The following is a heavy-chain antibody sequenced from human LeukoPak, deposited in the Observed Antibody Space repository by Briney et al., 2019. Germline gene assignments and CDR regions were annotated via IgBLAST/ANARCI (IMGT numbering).Heavy chain of an antibody. V-gene: IGHV3-66*01. D-gene: IGHD3-22*01. J-gene: IGHJ4*02. CDR1: GFTFSSYA. Sequence: GGSLRLSCAASGFTFSSYAMSWVRQAPGKGLEWVSVIYSGGSTYYADSVKGRFTISRDNSKNTLYLQMNSLRAEDTAVYYCARGTAYYDSSGYYYGEYYFDYWGQGTLVTVSS. CDR2: IYSGGST. CDR3: ARGTAYYDSSGYYYGEYYFDY.